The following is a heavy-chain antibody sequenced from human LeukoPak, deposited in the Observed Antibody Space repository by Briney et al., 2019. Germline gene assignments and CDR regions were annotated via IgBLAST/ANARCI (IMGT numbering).Heavy chain of an antibody. J-gene: IGHJ4*02. V-gene: IGHV3-74*01. CDR1: GFTFSSYW. CDR2: INSDGSST. CDR3: ARGFPVEYSSSFQFD. D-gene: IGHD6-6*01. Sequence: GGSLRLSCAASGFTFSSYWMHWVRQAPGKGLVWVSRINSDGSSTSYADSVKGRFTISRDNAKNTLYLQMNSLRAEDTAVHYCARGFPVEYSSSFQFDWGQGTLVTVSS.